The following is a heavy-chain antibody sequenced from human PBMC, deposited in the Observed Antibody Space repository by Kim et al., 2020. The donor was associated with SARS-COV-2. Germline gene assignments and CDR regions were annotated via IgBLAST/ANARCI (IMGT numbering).Heavy chain of an antibody. D-gene: IGHD6-19*01. J-gene: IGHJ4*02. V-gene: IGHV1-2*02. Sequence: NYDKKVQGRVPMTRETSISTAYMELSRLRSDDTAVYYCAREVSGWYHYFDYWGQGTLVTVSS. CDR3: AREVSGWYHYFDY.